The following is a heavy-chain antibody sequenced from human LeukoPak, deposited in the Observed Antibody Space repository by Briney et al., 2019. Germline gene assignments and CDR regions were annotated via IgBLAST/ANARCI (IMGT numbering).Heavy chain of an antibody. J-gene: IGHJ4*02. D-gene: IGHD1-26*01. V-gene: IGHV1-69*04. CDR1: GGTFSSYA. CDR3: ARQGRRELLADY. CDR2: IIPILGIA. Sequence: ASVKVSCKASGGTFSSYAISWVRQAPGQGLEWVGRIIPILGIANYAQKLQGRVTMTTDTSTSTAYMELRSLRSDDTAVYYCARQGRRELLADYWGQGTLVTVSS.